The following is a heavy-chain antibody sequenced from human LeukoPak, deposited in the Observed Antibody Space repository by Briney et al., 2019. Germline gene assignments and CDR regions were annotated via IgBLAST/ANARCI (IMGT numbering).Heavy chain of an antibody. V-gene: IGHV1-69*01. CDR3: ASLDLDTAMVPGSGYCYYGMDV. CDR1: VGTSACSA. D-gene: IGHD5-18*01. Sequence: SAGKVSCTASVGTSACSATSWVGWAPGQGLEWRGGIISILGTASYAQKFQGRVTITAAESTSTAYMALRSLRSEATAVYYCASLDLDTAMVPGSGYCYYGMDVRGPGTPGTASS. J-gene: IGHJ6*02. CDR2: IISILGTA.